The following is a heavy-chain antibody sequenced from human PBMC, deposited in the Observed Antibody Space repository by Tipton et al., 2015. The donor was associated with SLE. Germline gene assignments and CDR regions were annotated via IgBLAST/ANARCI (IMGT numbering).Heavy chain of an antibody. D-gene: IGHD6-13*01. CDR1: GGSISSSSSYY. CDR2: IYYSGST. J-gene: IGHJ4*02. Sequence: TLSLTCAVYGGSISSSSSYYWGWIRQPPGKGLEWIGSIYYSGSTYYNPSLKSRVTISVDTSKNQFSLKLSSVTAADTAVYYCAAPGIAAADPFMGSYYFDYWGQGTLVTVSS. CDR3: AAPGIAAADPFMGSYYFDY. V-gene: IGHV4-39*01.